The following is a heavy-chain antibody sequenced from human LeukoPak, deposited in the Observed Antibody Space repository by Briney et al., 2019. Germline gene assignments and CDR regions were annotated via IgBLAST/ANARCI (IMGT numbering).Heavy chain of an antibody. CDR2: IYYSGST. Sequence: PSETLSLTCTVSGGSVSSGSYYWSWIRQPPGKGLEWIGYIYYSGSTNYNPSLKSRVTISVDTSKNQFSLKLSSVTAADTAVYYCARDWATDETLGYYYYGMDVWGQGTTVTVSS. CDR1: GGSVSSGSYY. CDR3: ARDWATDETLGYYYYGMDV. J-gene: IGHJ6*02. V-gene: IGHV4-61*01. D-gene: IGHD3-16*01.